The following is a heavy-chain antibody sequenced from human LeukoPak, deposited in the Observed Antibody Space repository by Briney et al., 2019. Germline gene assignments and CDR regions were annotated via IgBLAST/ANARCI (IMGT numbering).Heavy chain of an antibody. J-gene: IGHJ4*02. Sequence: PGGSLRLSCAASGFTFSGSAIHWVRQASGKGLEWVGRIRSKANSCATSSAASVKGRFTISRDDSKNTAYLQMNSLKTEDTAVYYCTRDYGVLFDYWGQGTLVTVSS. V-gene: IGHV3-73*01. D-gene: IGHD4-17*01. CDR1: GFTFSGSA. CDR2: IRSKANSCAT. CDR3: TRDYGVLFDY.